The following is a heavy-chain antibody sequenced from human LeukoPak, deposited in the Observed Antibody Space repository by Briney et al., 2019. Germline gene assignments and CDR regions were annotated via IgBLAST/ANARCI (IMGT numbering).Heavy chain of an antibody. CDR2: IISICGTT. V-gene: IGHV1-69*05. CDR1: GGTFSSYA. D-gene: IGHD3-10*01. J-gene: IGHJ4*02. Sequence: SVKVSCKASGGTFSSYAISWVRQAPGQGLEWVGGIISICGTTYYADYLQGRVTITTDKSTTTVYLEMSSLRSEDTAVYYYARDRGDYYGSGRPLGYFDYWGQGNLVTVSS. CDR3: ARDRGDYYGSGRPLGYFDY.